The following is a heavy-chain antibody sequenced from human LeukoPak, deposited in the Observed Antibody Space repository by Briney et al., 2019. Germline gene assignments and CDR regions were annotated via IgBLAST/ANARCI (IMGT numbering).Heavy chain of an antibody. Sequence: SVKVSCKASGGTFSTYTIHWVRQTPGQGLEWMGGIIPIFDSANYAQKFQGRVTISADESTSTAYMDLSSLSSEDTAVYYCARGDVGGFGEYFVYWGQGTLVTVSS. V-gene: IGHV1-69*01. CDR1: GGTFSTYT. J-gene: IGHJ4*02. CDR2: IIPIFDSA. D-gene: IGHD3-10*01. CDR3: ARGDVGGFGEYFVY.